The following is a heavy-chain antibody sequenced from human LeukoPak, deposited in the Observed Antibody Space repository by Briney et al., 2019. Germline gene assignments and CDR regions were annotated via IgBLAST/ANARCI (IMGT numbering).Heavy chain of an antibody. CDR1: GFTFDDYA. J-gene: IGHJ4*02. CDR3: AKDGLWFGELLYGYFDY. CDR2: ISWNSGSI. Sequence: SLRLSCAASGFTFDDYAMRWVRQAPGKGLEWVSGISWNSGSIGYADSVKGRFTISRDNAKNSLYLQMNSLRAEDTALYYCAKDGLWFGELLYGYFDYWGQGTLVTVSS. V-gene: IGHV3-9*01. D-gene: IGHD3-10*01.